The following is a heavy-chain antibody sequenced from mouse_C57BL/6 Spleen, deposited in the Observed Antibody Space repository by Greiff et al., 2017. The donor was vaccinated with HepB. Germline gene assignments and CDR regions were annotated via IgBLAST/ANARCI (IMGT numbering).Heavy chain of an antibody. CDR3: ARSHSNPWFAY. CDR1: GYTFTSYW. CDR2: IDPSDSYT. Sequence: VQLQQPGAELVRPGTSVKLSCKASGYTFTSYWMHWVKQRPGQGLEWIGVIDPSDSYTNYNQKFKGKATLTVDTSSSTAYMQLSSLTSEDSAVYYCARSHSNPWFAYWGQGTLVTVSA. V-gene: IGHV1-59*01. J-gene: IGHJ3*01. D-gene: IGHD2-5*01.